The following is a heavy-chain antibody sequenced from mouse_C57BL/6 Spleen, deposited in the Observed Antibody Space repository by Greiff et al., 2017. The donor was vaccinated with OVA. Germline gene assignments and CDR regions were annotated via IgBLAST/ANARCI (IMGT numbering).Heavy chain of an antibody. V-gene: IGHV1-80*01. J-gene: IGHJ2*01. CDR3: ARSITTVVATDYCDY. D-gene: IGHD1-1*01. CDR2: IYPGDGDT. CDR1: GYAFSSYW. Sequence: QVQLQQSGAELVKPGASVKISCKASGYAFSSYWMNWVKQRPGKGLEWIGQIYPGDGDTNYNGKFKGKATLTADKSSSTAYMQLSSLTSEDSAVYFCARSITTVVATDYCDYWGQGTTLTVSS.